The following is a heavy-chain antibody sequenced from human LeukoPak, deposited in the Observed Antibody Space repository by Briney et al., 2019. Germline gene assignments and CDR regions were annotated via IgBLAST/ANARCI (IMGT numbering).Heavy chain of an antibody. D-gene: IGHD3-22*01. V-gene: IGHV1-69*05. J-gene: IGHJ4*02. CDR3: ARDHYDNSGYYVDY. CDR2: IIPIFGTA. Sequence: SVKVSCKASGGTFSSYAISWVRQAPGPGLEWMGRIIPIFGTANYAQKFQGRVTITTDESTSTAYMELSSLRSEDTAVYYCARDHYDNSGYYVDYWGQGTLVTVSS. CDR1: GGTFSSYA.